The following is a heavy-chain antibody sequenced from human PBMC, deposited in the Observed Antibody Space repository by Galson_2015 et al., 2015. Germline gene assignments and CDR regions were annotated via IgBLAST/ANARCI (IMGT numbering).Heavy chain of an antibody. D-gene: IGHD3-16*02. CDR3: ARGGSDDYVWGSYRYTGGYYYGMDV. CDR2: ISYDGSNK. Sequence: SLRLSCAASGFTFGSYAMHWVRQAPGKGLEWVAVISYDGSNKYYADSVKGRFTISRDNSKNTLYLQMNSLRAEDTAVYYCARGGSDDYVWGSYRYTGGYYYGMDVWGQGTTVTVSS. V-gene: IGHV3-30-3*01. J-gene: IGHJ6*02. CDR1: GFTFGSYA.